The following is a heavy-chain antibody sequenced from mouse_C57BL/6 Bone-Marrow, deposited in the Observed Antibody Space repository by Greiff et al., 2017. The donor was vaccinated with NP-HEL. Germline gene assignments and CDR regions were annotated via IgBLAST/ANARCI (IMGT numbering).Heavy chain of an antibody. Sequence: VQLKESGPELVKPGASVKISCKASGYSFTGYYMNWVKQSPEKSLEWIGEINPSTGGTTYNQKFKAKATLTVDKSSSTAYMQLKSLTSEDSAVYYCARGIYYDYAWFAYWGQGTLVTVSA. CDR1: GYSFTGYY. D-gene: IGHD2-4*01. CDR2: INPSTGGT. V-gene: IGHV1-42*01. J-gene: IGHJ3*01. CDR3: ARGIYYDYAWFAY.